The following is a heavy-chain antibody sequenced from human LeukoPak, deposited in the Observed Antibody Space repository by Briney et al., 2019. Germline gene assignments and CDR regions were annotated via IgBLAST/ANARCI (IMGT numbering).Heavy chain of an antibody. CDR2: INHSGST. J-gene: IGHJ4*02. CDR3: ARTYSSSWYLTPFDY. D-gene: IGHD6-13*01. Sequence: SETLSLTCTVSGGSISSYYWSWIRQPPGKGLEWIGEINHSGSTNYNPSLKSRVTISVDTSKNQFSLKLSSVTAADTAVYYCARTYSSSWYLTPFDYWGQGTLVTVSS. CDR1: GGSISSYY. V-gene: IGHV4-34*01.